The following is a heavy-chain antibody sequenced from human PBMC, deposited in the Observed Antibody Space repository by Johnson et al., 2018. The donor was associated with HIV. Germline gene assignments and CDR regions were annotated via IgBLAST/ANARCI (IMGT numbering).Heavy chain of an antibody. CDR2: IRFDGSDE. J-gene: IGHJ3*02. Sequence: QVQLVESGGGVVQPGRSLRLSCVASGFTFRNYGMHWVRQAPGKGLEWVAFIRFDGSDEYYSNSVKGRFTISRDNSKNTLYLQMNRLRAEDTAVYYCAREWLYGFDIWGQGTMVTVSS. CDR3: AREWLYGFDI. CDR1: GFTFRNYG. V-gene: IGHV3-33*08. D-gene: IGHD5-24*01.